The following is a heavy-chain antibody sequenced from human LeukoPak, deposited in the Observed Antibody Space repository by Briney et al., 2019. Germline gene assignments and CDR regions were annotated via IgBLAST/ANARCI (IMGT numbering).Heavy chain of an antibody. J-gene: IGHJ4*02. CDR2: ISSSGSTI. V-gene: IGHV3-48*03. D-gene: IGHD4-17*01. CDR3: ARPGHYGDYGPGY. CDR1: GFTFSSYE. Sequence: PGGSLRLSCAASGFTFSSYEMNWVRQAPGKGLEWVSYISSSGSTIYYADSVKGRFTISRDNAKNSLYLQMNSLRAEDTAVYYCARPGHYGDYGPGYWGQGTLVTVSS.